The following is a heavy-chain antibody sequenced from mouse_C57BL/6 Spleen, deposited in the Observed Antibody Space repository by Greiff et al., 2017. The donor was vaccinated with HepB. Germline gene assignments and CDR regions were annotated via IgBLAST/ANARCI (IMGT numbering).Heavy chain of an antibody. D-gene: IGHD2-1*01. CDR3: AREWIYYGLGDFDY. Sequence: QVQLQQPGAELVRPGSSVKLSCKASGYTFTSYWMDWVKQRPGQGLEWIGNIYPSDSETHYNQKFKDKATLTVDKSSSTAYMQLSSLTSEDSAVYYCAREWIYYGLGDFDYWGQGTTLTVSS. CDR2: IYPSDSET. CDR1: GYTFTSYW. V-gene: IGHV1-61*01. J-gene: IGHJ2*01.